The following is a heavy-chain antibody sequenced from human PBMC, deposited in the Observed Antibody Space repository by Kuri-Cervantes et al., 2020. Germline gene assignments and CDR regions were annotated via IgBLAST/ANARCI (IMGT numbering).Heavy chain of an antibody. CDR2: ISWNSGGI. Sequence: SLKISCAASGFTFDDYAMHWVRQAPGKGLEWVSGISWNSGGIGYTDSVKGRFTISRDNAKNSLYLQMNSLRAEDTALYYCAKVEGRWLQPGAFDIWGQGTMVTVSS. CDR3: AKVEGRWLQPGAFDI. V-gene: IGHV3-9*01. J-gene: IGHJ3*02. D-gene: IGHD5-24*01. CDR1: GFTFDDYA.